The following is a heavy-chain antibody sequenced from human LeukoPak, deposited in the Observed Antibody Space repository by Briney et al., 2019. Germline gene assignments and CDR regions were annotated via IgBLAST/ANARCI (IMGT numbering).Heavy chain of an antibody. V-gene: IGHV1-18*01. CDR3: ARARIAMVRGVIFFVPDY. CDR1: GYTFTSYG. Sequence: ASVKVSCKASGYTFTSYGISWVRQAPGQGLEWMGWISAYNGNTNYAQKLQGRVTMTTDTSTSTAYMELRSLRSDDTAVYYCARARIAMVRGVIFFVPDYWGQGTLVTVSS. J-gene: IGHJ4*02. D-gene: IGHD3-10*01. CDR2: ISAYNGNT.